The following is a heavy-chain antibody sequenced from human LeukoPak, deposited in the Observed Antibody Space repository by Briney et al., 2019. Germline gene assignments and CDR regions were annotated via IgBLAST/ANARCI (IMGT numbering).Heavy chain of an antibody. Sequence: GGSLRLSCAASGFTFSSYEMNWVRQAPGKGLEWVSYVSSSGSTIYYADSVKGRFTISRDNAKNSLYLQMNSLRAEDTAVYYCASLTRTYYYDSSGQHAANRGQGTLVTVSS. CDR1: GFTFSSYE. CDR2: VSSSGSTI. J-gene: IGHJ4*02. D-gene: IGHD3-22*01. CDR3: ASLTRTYYYDSSGQHAAN. V-gene: IGHV3-48*03.